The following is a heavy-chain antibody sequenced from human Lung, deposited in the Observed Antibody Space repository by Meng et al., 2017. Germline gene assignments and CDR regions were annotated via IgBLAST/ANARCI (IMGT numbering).Heavy chain of an antibody. V-gene: IGHV1-2*06. CDR1: GYTFIDAY. D-gene: IGHD1-7*01. CDR3: ARDGGNYDFDY. Sequence: VQWVQFGAEVKKPGASVKLSCRASGYTFIDAYVHWVRQAPGQGLEWMGRIIPSSGDANSAQKFLGRVTLTWDTSISTAYMELSSLRSDGTAIYYCARDGGNYDFDYWGQGTLVTVSS. CDR2: IIPSSGDA. J-gene: IGHJ4*02.